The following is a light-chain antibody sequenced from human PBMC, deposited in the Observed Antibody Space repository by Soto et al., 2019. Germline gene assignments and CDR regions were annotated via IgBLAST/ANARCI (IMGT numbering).Light chain of an antibody. CDR2: MAS. CDR1: QSVSTW. Sequence: DIQMTQSPSTLSASVGDRVTITCRASQSVSTWLAWYQQKPGKAPQVLISMASTLESGVPSRFSGSGSGTEFTLTISSLQPDDFSTYYCQQYNSWWTFGQGTKVEIK. V-gene: IGKV1-5*03. J-gene: IGKJ1*01. CDR3: QQYNSWWT.